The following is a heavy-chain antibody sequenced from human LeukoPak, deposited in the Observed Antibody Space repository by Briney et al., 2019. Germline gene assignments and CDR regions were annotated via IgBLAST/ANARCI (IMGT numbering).Heavy chain of an antibody. Sequence: PSETLSLTCTVSGASISTYYWSWIRQSPGKKLEWIGYLYSRGSPNYNPSLKRRVTISVDTSKNHFSLTLSSVTAADTAVYYCARLQPNSGEWAFDIWGQGTMVTVSS. J-gene: IGHJ3*02. V-gene: IGHV4-59*01. CDR1: GASISTYY. CDR3: ARLQPNSGEWAFDI. D-gene: IGHD1-1*01. CDR2: LYSRGSP.